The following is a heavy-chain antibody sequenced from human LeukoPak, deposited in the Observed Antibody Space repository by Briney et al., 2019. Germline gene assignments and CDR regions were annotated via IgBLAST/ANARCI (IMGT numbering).Heavy chain of an antibody. V-gene: IGHV1-8*01. CDR2: MNPDSGNT. J-gene: IGHJ4*02. D-gene: IGHD5-24*01. CDR3: ARGIRDKLYSDS. Sequence: ASVKVSCKASGYTFTTYDITWVRQAAGQGLEWMGWMNPDSGNTGYAQKFEGRVTMTGDTSTGTAYMELSSLRSEDTAVYYCARGIRDKLYSDSWGQGTLITVSS. CDR1: GYTFTTYD.